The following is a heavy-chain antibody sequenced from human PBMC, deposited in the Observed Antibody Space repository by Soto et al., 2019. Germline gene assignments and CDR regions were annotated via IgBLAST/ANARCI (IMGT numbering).Heavy chain of an antibody. J-gene: IGHJ6*02. D-gene: IGHD2-2*01. CDR1: GGSISSSSYY. CDR3: ARADCSSTSCYRVRYYYYGLDV. CDR2: IYYSGST. Sequence: PSETLSLTCTVSGGSISSSSYYWGWIRQPPGKGLEWIGSIYYSGSTYYNPSLKSRVTISVDTSKNQFSLKLSSVTAADTAVYYCARADCSSTSCYRVRYYYYGLDVWGQGTTVNVAS. V-gene: IGHV4-39*01.